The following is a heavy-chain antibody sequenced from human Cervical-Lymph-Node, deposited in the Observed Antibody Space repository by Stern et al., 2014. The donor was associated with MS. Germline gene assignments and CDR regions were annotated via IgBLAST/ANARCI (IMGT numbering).Heavy chain of an antibody. V-gene: IGHV3-33*01. D-gene: IGHD6-13*01. CDR1: GFTFSSYG. CDR3: ARSSSPSPYYYYGMDV. J-gene: IGHJ6*02. Sequence: VQLVESGGGVVQPGRSLRLSCAASGFTFSSYGMNWVRQAPGKGLEWVAVIWHDGSNKYYADSVKGRFTISRDNAKNTMYLQMNSLRAEDTAVYYCARSSSPSPYYYYGMDVWGQGTTVTVSS. CDR2: IWHDGSNK.